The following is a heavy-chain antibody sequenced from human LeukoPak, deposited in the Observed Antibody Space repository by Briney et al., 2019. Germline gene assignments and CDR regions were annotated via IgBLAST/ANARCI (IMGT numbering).Heavy chain of an antibody. CDR2: ISAYNGNT. CDR3: ARDDYYYGSGSYYNWGDY. CDR1: GYTFTSYG. J-gene: IGHJ4*02. D-gene: IGHD3-10*01. V-gene: IGHV1-18*01. Sequence: GASVKVSCKASGYTFTSYGISWVRQAPGQGLEWMGWISAYNGNTNYAQKLQGRVTMTTDTSTSTAYMELRSLRSDDAAVYYCARDDYYYGSGSYYNWGDYWGQGTLVTVSS.